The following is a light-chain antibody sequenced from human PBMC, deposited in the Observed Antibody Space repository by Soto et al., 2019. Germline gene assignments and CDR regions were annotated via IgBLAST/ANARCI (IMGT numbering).Light chain of an antibody. CDR1: SSDVGSYNY. Sequence: ALTQPASVSGSPGQSITISCTGTSSDVGSYNYVSWYQHHPGKAPRLMIYASSNRPSGVSHRFSGSRSGNTASLTISGLQAEDEADYYCSSYTSGSTLYVFGTGTKVTVL. CDR3: SSYTSGSTLYV. V-gene: IGLV2-14*01. CDR2: ASS. J-gene: IGLJ1*01.